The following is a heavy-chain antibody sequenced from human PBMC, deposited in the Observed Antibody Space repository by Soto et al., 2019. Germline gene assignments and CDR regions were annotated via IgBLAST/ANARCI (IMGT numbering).Heavy chain of an antibody. CDR2: INPSGGST. V-gene: IGHV1-46*03. CDR3: ARARCSGGSCYQADY. D-gene: IGHD2-15*01. J-gene: IGHJ4*02. CDR1: GYTFTSNY. Sequence: QVPLVQSGAEVKKPGASVKVSCKASGYTFTSNYMHWVRQAPGQGLEWMGIINPSGGSTSYAQKFQGRVTMTRDTSTSTVYMELSSLRSEDTAVYYCARARCSGGSCYQADYWGQGTLVTVSS.